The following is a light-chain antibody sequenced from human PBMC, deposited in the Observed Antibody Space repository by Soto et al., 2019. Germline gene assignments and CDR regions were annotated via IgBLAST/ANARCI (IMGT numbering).Light chain of an antibody. CDR1: SGDVGSYNY. CDR2: EVT. CDR3: SSYAGTNNYV. Sequence: QSVLTQPPSASGSPGQSVVISCTGTSGDVGSYNYVSWYQQHPGKAPKLIIYEVTLRPSDIPDRFSGSKSGNTASLIVSGLQVEAEADYYCSSYAGTNNYVFGTGTKVTVL. J-gene: IGLJ1*01. V-gene: IGLV2-8*01.